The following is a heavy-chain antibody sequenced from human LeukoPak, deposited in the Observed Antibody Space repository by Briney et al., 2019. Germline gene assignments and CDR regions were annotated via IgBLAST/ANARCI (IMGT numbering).Heavy chain of an antibody. Sequence: GGSLSLSCAASGFTFSSNTLSWVRQAQGKGLEWVSVITGNGGSTSYADSVKGRFTISRDNTKNTLSLQMNSLRADDTAVYYCAKDAVAPGSGGDYFDFWGQGTLVTVSS. V-gene: IGHV3-23*01. CDR2: ITGNGGST. CDR3: AKDAVAPGSGGDYFDF. D-gene: IGHD3-10*01. J-gene: IGHJ4*02. CDR1: GFTFSSNT.